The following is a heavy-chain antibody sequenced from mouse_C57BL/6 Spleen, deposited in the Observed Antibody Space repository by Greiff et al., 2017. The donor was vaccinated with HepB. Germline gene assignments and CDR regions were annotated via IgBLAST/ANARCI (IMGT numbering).Heavy chain of an antibody. CDR3: TRPYGSSYWYFDV. D-gene: IGHD1-1*01. CDR2: IYPGNSDT. CDR1: GYTFTSYW. V-gene: IGHV1-5*01. Sequence: DVKLQESGTVLARPGASVKMSCKTSGYTFTSYWMHWVKQRPGQGLEWIGAIYPGNSDTSYNQKFKGKAKLTAVTSASTAYMELSSLTNEDSAVYYCTRPYGSSYWYFDVWGTGTTVTVSS. J-gene: IGHJ1*03.